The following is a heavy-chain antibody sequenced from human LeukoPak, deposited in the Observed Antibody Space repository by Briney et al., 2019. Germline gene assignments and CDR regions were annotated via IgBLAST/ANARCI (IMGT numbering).Heavy chain of an antibody. CDR1: GGSISSYY. V-gene: IGHV4-59*08. J-gene: IGHJ6*03. Sequence: SETLSLTCTVSGGSISSYYWSWIRQPPGKGLEWIGYIYYSGSTNYNPSLKSRVTISVDTSKNQFSLKLSSVTAADTAVYYCARHKHGWDRWLRYDYYYYMDVWGKGTTVTVSS. D-gene: IGHD5-12*01. CDR2: IYYSGST. CDR3: ARHKHGWDRWLRYDYYYYMDV.